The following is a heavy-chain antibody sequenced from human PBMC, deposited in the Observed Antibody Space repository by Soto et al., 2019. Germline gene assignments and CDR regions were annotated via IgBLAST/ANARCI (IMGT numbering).Heavy chain of an antibody. V-gene: IGHV4-30-4*01. J-gene: IGHJ4*02. CDR1: GGSISSGDYY. CDR3: ASRHRSPYFDS. D-gene: IGHD2-21*01. CDR2: IYYSGST. Sequence: QVQLQESGPGLVKPSQTLSLTCTVSGGSISSGDYYWSWIRQPPGKGLEWIGSIYYSGSTYYNPSLKSRVTLSVDTSKHQFSLKLHSVTAADTAVYYCASRHRSPYFDSWGQGTLVTVSS.